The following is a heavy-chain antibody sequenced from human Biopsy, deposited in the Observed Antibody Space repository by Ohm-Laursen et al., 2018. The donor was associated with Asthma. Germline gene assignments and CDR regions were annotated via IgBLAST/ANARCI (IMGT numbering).Heavy chain of an antibody. V-gene: IGHV3-23*01. CDR3: VKDTDEVRGYYTFEV. CDR1: GFTFSTYA. D-gene: IGHD3-22*01. Sequence: SLRLSCTASGFTFSTYAMSWAGQAQGKGLDWVYSIFGNGYMIHYVDSVKGRFSHSRDNSKNTVDLQMRSLRAEDTAIYCCVKDTDEVRGYYTFEVWGQGTMVTVSS. J-gene: IGHJ3*01. CDR2: IFGNGYMI.